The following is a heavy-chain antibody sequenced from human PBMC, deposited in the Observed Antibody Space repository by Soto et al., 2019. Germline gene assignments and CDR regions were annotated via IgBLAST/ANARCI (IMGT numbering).Heavy chain of an antibody. Sequence: GGSLRLSCAASGFTVSSNYMSWVRQAPGKGLEWVSVIYSGGSTYYADSVKGRFTISRDNSKNTLYLQMNSLRAEDTAVYYCARDWAAAHSDAFDIWGQGTMVTVS. J-gene: IGHJ3*02. D-gene: IGHD6-13*01. CDR3: ARDWAAAHSDAFDI. CDR2: IYSGGST. CDR1: GFTVSSNY. V-gene: IGHV3-53*01.